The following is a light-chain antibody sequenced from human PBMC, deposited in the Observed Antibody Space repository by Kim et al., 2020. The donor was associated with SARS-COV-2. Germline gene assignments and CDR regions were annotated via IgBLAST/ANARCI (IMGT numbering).Light chain of an antibody. CDR2: GVS. J-gene: IGLJ2*01. V-gene: IGLV2-14*03. CDR3: SSYTSGSTLV. CDR1: SSDVGGYNY. Sequence: GQSITISCTGTSSDVGGYNYVSWYQQHPDKAPKLMIYGVSNRPSGVSIRFSGSKSGNTASLTIFGLQAEDEADYYCSSYTSGSTLVFGGGTQLTVL.